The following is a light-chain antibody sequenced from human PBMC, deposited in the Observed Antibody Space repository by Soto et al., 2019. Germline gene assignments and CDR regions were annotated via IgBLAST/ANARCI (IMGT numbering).Light chain of an antibody. CDR3: QQYDSSPWT. CDR2: GVS. Sequence: EIVLTQSPGTLSLSPGERATLSCRASQSVSSSYLAWYQQKPGQAPRLLIHGVSSRATGIPDRYSGSGSGTDFTLTIRRLEPEDFSVYHCQQYDSSPWTFGQGTKVEIK. J-gene: IGKJ1*01. V-gene: IGKV3-20*01. CDR1: QSVSSSY.